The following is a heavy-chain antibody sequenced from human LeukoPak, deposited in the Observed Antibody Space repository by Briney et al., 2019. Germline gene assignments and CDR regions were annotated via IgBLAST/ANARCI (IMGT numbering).Heavy chain of an antibody. CDR2: INPNSDGT. Sequence: ASVKVSCKASGYTFTGYYMHWVRQAPGQGLEWMGWINPNSDGTNYAQKFQGRVTMARDTSISTAYMELSRLRSEDTAVYYCARDLSGYSDYYFDYWGQGTLVTVSS. V-gene: IGHV1-2*02. J-gene: IGHJ4*02. D-gene: IGHD3-3*01. CDR1: GYTFTGYY. CDR3: ARDLSGYSDYYFDY.